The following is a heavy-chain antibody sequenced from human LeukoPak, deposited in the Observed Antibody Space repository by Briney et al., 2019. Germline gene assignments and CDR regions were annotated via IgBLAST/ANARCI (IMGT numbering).Heavy chain of an antibody. CDR3: ARGLTEYYYDSSGSTPPGY. V-gene: IGHV1-69*04. D-gene: IGHD3-22*01. Sequence: SVKVSCKASGGTFGSYAINWLRQAPGQGPEWMGRVIPISGITNYAQRFQDRLTVTADKSTSTAYMELRSLRSDDTAVYYCARGLTEYYYDSSGSTPPGYWGQGTLVTVSS. CDR2: VIPISGIT. CDR1: GGTFGSYA. J-gene: IGHJ4*02.